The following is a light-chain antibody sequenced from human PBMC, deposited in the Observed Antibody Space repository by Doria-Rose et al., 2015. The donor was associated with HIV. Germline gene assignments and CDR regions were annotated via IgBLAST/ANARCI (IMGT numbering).Light chain of an antibody. CDR2: GTS. V-gene: IGKV3-20*01. CDR3: QQYGSTPIT. Sequence: EIGLTQSPGTLSSSPGERATLSCRASQSVSSNYLAWYQRKPGQAPRLLIYGTSSRATGIPDRFSGSGSGTDFTLTISRLEPEDFAVYYCQQYGSTPITFGQGTRLEAK. J-gene: IGKJ5*01. CDR1: QSVSSNY.